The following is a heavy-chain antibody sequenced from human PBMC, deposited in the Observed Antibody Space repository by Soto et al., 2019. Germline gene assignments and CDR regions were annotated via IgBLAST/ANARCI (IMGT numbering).Heavy chain of an antibody. D-gene: IGHD2-2*01. CDR2: ISGADDGT. J-gene: IGHJ4*02. Sequence: EVQLLGSGGGLIQPGGSLRLSCAASGFTFTSYAMSWVRQAPGKGLEWVSSISGADDGTYYADSVKGRFTISRDNSKNTLYRQMNSVRAEDTALYSCAKDSGPHCTSTSCVDYFDCWGQGTLVTVSS. CDR1: GFTFTSYA. CDR3: AKDSGPHCTSTSCVDYFDC. V-gene: IGHV3-23*01.